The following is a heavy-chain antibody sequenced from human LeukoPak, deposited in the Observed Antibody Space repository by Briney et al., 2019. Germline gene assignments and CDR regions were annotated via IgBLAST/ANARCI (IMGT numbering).Heavy chain of an antibody. D-gene: IGHD5-24*01. CDR2: IHSSGGA. J-gene: IGHJ4*02. Sequence: SETLSLTCTVSGASLNDYYWSWIRQPPGKALEWIGFIHSSGGANSNPSLTSRVTIPIDTSKNQFSLNLRSLTAADTAVYFCASGAADGYNFGFDYWGQGTLAAVSS. CDR1: GASLNDYY. V-gene: IGHV4-59*12. CDR3: ASGAADGYNFGFDY.